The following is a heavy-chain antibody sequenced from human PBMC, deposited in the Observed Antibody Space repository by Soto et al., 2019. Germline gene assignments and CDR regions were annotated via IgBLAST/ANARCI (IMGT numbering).Heavy chain of an antibody. CDR1: GFTFSSYA. Sequence: GGSLRLSCAASGFTFSSYAMHWVRQAPGKGLEWVAVISYDGSNKYYADSVKGRFTISRDNSKNTLYLQMNSLRAEDTGVYYCARDLSGGYAFDYWGQGTLVTVSS. D-gene: IGHD1-26*01. V-gene: IGHV3-30*04. CDR3: ARDLSGGYAFDY. J-gene: IGHJ4*02. CDR2: ISYDGSNK.